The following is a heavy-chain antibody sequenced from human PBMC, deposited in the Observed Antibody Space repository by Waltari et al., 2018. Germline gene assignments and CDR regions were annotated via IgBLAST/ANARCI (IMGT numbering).Heavy chain of an antibody. D-gene: IGHD1-26*01. J-gene: IGHJ4*02. Sequence: QVQLVQSGAEVKKPGASVKVSCKASGYTFSGYFMHWVRQAPGQGLEWMGRSNANGDVTDYVEKFRDRVTMTTDTSSSTAYLELSRLRSDDTAVYFCASGSYFKEVDYWGQGTLVTVSS. V-gene: IGHV1-2*06. CDR1: GYTFSGYF. CDR2: SNANGDVT. CDR3: ASGSYFKEVDY.